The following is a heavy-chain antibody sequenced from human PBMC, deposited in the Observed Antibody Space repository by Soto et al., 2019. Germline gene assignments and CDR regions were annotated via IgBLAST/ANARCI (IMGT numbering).Heavy chain of an antibody. Sequence: KGLEWVSYISSNGSNIYYADSVKGRFTISRDNAKNSLYLQMNSLRAEDTAVYYCAKVNQPRLVLGAVFDILGQGTMDTVS. V-gene: IGHV3-11*01. D-gene: IGHD1-7*01. CDR3: AKVNQPRLVLGAVFDI. J-gene: IGHJ3*02. CDR2: ISSNGSNI.